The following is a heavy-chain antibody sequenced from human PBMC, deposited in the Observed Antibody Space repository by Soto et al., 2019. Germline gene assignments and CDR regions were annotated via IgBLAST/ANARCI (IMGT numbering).Heavy chain of an antibody. J-gene: IGHJ6*02. Sequence: ASVKVSCKASGYTFTGYYMHWARQAPGQGLEWMGWINPNSGGTNYAQKFQGWVTMTRDTSISTAYMELSRLRSDDTAVYYCARARAYYYYGMDVWGQGTTVTVSS. CDR3: ARARAYYYYGMDV. V-gene: IGHV1-2*04. CDR1: GYTFTGYY. CDR2: INPNSGGT.